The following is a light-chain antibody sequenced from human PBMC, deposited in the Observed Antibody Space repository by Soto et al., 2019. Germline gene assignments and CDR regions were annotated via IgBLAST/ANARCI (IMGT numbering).Light chain of an antibody. CDR3: LVWDSRSEHYV. J-gene: IGLJ1*01. CDR1: NIGSKS. CDR2: EDS. V-gene: IGLV3-21*02. Sequence: SYELTQSPSVSVAPGQTVSITCGGYNIGSKSVHWYQQKPGQAPVLVVYEDSDRRSGIPERFSGSNAWNTATLTITTVEAGDEADYYCLVWDSRSEHYVFGTGTKVTVL.